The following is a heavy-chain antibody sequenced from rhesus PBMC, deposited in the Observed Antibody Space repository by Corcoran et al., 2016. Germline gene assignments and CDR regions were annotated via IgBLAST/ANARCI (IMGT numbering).Heavy chain of an antibody. CDR1: GFTFRNYD. CDR3: ARGGNSGYSFGSLDV. J-gene: IGHJ5-2*02. Sequence: EVHLEESGGDLVQPGGSLRLSCAVSGFTFRNYDMSWVRQAPGKGIEWAAHIDYSGYTVVSADTVKGRFTISRDNANNSLSLEMNSLRAEDTATYFCARGGNSGYSFGSLDVWGRGVLVTVSS. CDR2: IDYSGYTV. V-gene: IGHV3-136*01. D-gene: IGHD5-24*01.